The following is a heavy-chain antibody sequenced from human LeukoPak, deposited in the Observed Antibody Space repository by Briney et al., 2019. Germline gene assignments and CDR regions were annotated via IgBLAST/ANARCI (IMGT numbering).Heavy chain of an antibody. J-gene: IGHJ4*02. Sequence: GGSLRLSCAASGFTFSRYYMHWVRQAPGKGLVWVSRVNSDGSSTTYADSVKGRFTISRDNAKNTLYLQMNSLKVEDTAVYYCTRVFVGDEYSSSGYWGQGTLVTVSS. CDR3: TRVFVGDEYSSSGY. D-gene: IGHD6-13*01. CDR2: VNSDGSST. CDR1: GFTFSRYY. V-gene: IGHV3-74*01.